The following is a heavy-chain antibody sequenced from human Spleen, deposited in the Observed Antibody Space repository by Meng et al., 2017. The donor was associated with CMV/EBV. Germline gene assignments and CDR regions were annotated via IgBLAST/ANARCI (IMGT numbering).Heavy chain of an antibody. CDR1: GFTYSDYV. J-gene: IGHJ4*02. CDR2: ISDSGGST. Sequence: GESLKISCAASGFTYSDYVMSWVRQAPGKGLEWVSAISDSGGSTYNADSVKGRFTISRDNSKNTLYLQMNSLRPEDTAVYYCAKPKVYGDYVHFGYWGQGTLVTVSS. CDR3: AKPKVYGDYVHFGY. D-gene: IGHD4-17*01. V-gene: IGHV3-23*01.